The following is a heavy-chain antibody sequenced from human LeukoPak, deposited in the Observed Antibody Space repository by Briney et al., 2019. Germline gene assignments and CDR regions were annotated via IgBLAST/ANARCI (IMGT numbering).Heavy chain of an antibody. D-gene: IGHD6-19*01. CDR1: GFTFSDYG. CDR2: ISYDGATK. Sequence: PGGSLRLSCAASGFTFSDYGIHWVRQAPGKGLEWVALISYDGATKHYADSVKGRFTISRDNSRNTLFLEMDNLRVEDTAVYYCAKLPVAGLYFDYWGQGTLVTVSS. V-gene: IGHV3-30*18. J-gene: IGHJ4*02. CDR3: AKLPVAGLYFDY.